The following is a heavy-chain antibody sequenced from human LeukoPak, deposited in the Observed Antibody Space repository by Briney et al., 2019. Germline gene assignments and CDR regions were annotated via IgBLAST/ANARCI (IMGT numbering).Heavy chain of an antibody. V-gene: IGHV1-69*04. CDR3: ARGLPTIAAAGTAYFDY. CDR1: GGTSSSYA. D-gene: IGHD6-13*01. CDR2: IIPILGIA. J-gene: IGHJ4*02. Sequence: GASVKVSCKASGGTSSSYAISWVRQAPGQGLEWMGRIIPILGIANYAQKFQGRVTITADKSTSTAYMELSSLRSEDTAVYYCARGLPTIAAAGTAYFDYWGQGTLVTVSS.